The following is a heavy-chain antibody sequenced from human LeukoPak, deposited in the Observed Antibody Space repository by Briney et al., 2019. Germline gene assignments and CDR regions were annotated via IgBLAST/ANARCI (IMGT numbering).Heavy chain of an antibody. J-gene: IGHJ5*02. Sequence: GGSLRLSCAASGFTFSDYYMSWLRQAPGKGLEGVSYISSSGSTIYYADSVKGRFTISRDDAKNSLYLQMNSLRAEDTAVYYCARDQISSGWSDGWFDPWGQGTLVTVSS. CDR3: ARDQISSGWSDGWFDP. V-gene: IGHV3-11*01. CDR2: ISSSGSTI. D-gene: IGHD6-19*01. CDR1: GFTFSDYY.